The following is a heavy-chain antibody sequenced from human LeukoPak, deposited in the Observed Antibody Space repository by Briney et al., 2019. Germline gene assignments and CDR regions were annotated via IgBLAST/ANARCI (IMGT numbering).Heavy chain of an antibody. CDR1: GYTFTDYY. V-gene: IGHV1-2*02. Sequence: ASVKVSCKASGYTFTDYYMHWVRQAPGQGLEWMGWINPNSGGTNYAQKFQGRVTMTRDTSISTAYMEVSRLRSDDTAVYYCARGPTAMTNYYYYYMDVWGKGTTVTISS. D-gene: IGHD5-18*01. CDR3: ARGPTAMTNYYYYYMDV. J-gene: IGHJ6*03. CDR2: INPNSGGT.